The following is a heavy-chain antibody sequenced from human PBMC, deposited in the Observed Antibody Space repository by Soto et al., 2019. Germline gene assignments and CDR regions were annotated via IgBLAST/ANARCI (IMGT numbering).Heavy chain of an antibody. Sequence: PSETLSLTCTVSGGSISSSSYYWGWIRQPPGKGLEWIGYIYHSGSTYYNPSLKSRVTISVDRSKNQFSLKLSSVTAADTAVYYCARGLEQQLVYFDYWGQGTLVTVSS. D-gene: IGHD6-13*01. CDR1: GGSISSSSYY. V-gene: IGHV4-30-2*01. CDR3: ARGLEQQLVYFDY. CDR2: IYHSGST. J-gene: IGHJ4*02.